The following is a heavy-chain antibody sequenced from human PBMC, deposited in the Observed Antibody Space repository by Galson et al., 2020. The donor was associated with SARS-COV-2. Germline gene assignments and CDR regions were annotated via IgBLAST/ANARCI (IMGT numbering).Heavy chain of an antibody. Sequence: ASVKVSCKGSGFTFNIYGISWVRQAPGHGLEWMGWISAYTGDTNYAQNLQGRVTMTTDTSTSTAYMELGSLRSDDTALYYCASVPNCSGERCTEYNWFDPWGQGTLVIVSS. CDR1: GFTFNIYG. CDR2: ISAYTGDT. D-gene: IGHD2-15*01. V-gene: IGHV1-18*04. J-gene: IGHJ5*02. CDR3: ASVPNCSGERCTEYNWFDP.